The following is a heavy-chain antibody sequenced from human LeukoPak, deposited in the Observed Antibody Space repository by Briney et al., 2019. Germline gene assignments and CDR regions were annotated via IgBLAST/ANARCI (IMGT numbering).Heavy chain of an antibody. CDR3: ARTDNSGYYFFDY. CDR2: IYYSGST. CDR1: GGSISSGDYY. D-gene: IGHD3-22*01. J-gene: IGHJ4*02. V-gene: IGHV4-30-4*01. Sequence: PSETLSLTCTVSGGSISSGDYYWSWFRQPPGKGLEWIGYIYYSGSTYYNPSLKSRVTISVDTSKNQISLKLSSVTAADTAVYYCARTDNSGYYFFDYWGQGTLVTVSS.